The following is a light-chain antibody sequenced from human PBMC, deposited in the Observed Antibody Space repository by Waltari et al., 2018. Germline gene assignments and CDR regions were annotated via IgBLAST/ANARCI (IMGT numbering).Light chain of an antibody. CDR3: NSRDSSGNHYV. V-gene: IGLV3-19*01. Sequence: SSNLPQDLPCSVALGQTVRITSKGESSRGYYASGYQQKPGRAPVLVIYGKKNRPSGIPDRFSGSSSGNTASLTITGAQGEDEADYYCNSRDSSGNHYVFGTGTKVTVL. CDR1: SSRGYY. CDR2: GKK. J-gene: IGLJ1*01.